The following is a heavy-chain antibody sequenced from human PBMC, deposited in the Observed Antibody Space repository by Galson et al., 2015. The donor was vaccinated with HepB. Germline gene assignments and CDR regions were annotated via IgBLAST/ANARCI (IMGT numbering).Heavy chain of an antibody. CDR3: ARECCSATGCYEGFYAFDI. CDR2: VGAYTGNT. D-gene: IGHD2-2*01. Sequence: SVKVSCKASGYTFSSYSITWVRQAPGQGLEWMGWVGAYTGNTDYAKKFRGRVTMTTDTSTSTVYMELRSLSSDDTAVYYCARECCSATGCYEGFYAFDIWGQGTMVTVSS. J-gene: IGHJ3*02. V-gene: IGHV1-18*01. CDR1: GYTFSSYS.